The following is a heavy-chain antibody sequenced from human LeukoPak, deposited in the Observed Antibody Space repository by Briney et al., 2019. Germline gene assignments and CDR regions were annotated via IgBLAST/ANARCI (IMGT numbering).Heavy chain of an antibody. Sequence: PSETLSLTCTVSGVSISSSSYYWGWIRQPPGKGLEWIGSIYYSGSTYYNPSLKSRVTISVDTSKNQFSLKLSSVTAADTAVYYCARVSGSDCSSTSCYRNWFDPWGQGTLVTVSS. J-gene: IGHJ5*02. V-gene: IGHV4-39*07. D-gene: IGHD2-2*01. CDR1: GVSISSSSYY. CDR2: IYYSGST. CDR3: ARVSGSDCSSTSCYRNWFDP.